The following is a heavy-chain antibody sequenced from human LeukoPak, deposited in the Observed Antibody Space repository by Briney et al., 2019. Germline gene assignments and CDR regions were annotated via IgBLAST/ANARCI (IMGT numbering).Heavy chain of an antibody. J-gene: IGHJ4*02. V-gene: IGHV3-23*01. Sequence: GGSLRLSCAASGFTSSSYAMSWVRQAPGKGLEWVSAISGSGGSTYYADSVKGRFTISRDNSKNTLYLQMNSLRAEDTAVYYCAKTTYYDFWSGYSLDYWGQGTLVTVSS. CDR2: ISGSGGST. D-gene: IGHD3-3*01. CDR3: AKTTYYDFWSGYSLDY. CDR1: GFTSSSYA.